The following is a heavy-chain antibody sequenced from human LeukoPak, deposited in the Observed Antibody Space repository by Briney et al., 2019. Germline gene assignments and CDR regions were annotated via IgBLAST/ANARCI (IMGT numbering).Heavy chain of an antibody. D-gene: IGHD3-9*01. CDR2: ISWNSGSI. J-gene: IGHJ4*02. CDR3: AKDNMRYFDWLSPSLFDY. V-gene: IGHV3-9*01. Sequence: TGGSLRLSCAASGFTFDDYAMHWVRQAPGKGLEWVSGISWNSGSIGYADSVKGRFTISRDNAKNSLYLQMNSLRAEDTALYYCAKDNMRYFDWLSPSLFDYWGQGTLVTVSS. CDR1: GFTFDDYA.